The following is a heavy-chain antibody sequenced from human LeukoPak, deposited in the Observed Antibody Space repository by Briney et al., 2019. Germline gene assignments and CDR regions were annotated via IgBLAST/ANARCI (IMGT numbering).Heavy chain of an antibody. V-gene: IGHV4-34*11. J-gene: IGHJ4*02. D-gene: IGHD5-24*01. Sequence: SETLSLTCAVYGGSFSGYYWSWIRQPPGKGLEWIGSINYSGSTNYNPSLKSRVTISIDTSKNRMSLNLISVTAADTAVYYCARDPIHRDDYNADWGQGALVSVSS. CDR3: ARDPIHRDDYNAD. CDR2: INYSGST. CDR1: GGSFSGYY.